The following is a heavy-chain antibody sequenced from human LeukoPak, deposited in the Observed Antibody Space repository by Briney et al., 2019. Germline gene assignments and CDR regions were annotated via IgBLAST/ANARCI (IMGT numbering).Heavy chain of an antibody. CDR2: IYYSGST. CDR1: GGSISSYY. Sequence: SETLSLTCTVSGGSISSYYWSWIRQPPGKGLEWIGYIYYSGSTNYNPSLKSRVTISVDTSKNQFSLKLSSVTAADTAVYYYARGDLVPAAGLFDYWGQGTLVTVSS. CDR3: ARGDLVPAAGLFDY. D-gene: IGHD2-2*01. J-gene: IGHJ4*02. V-gene: IGHV4-59*08.